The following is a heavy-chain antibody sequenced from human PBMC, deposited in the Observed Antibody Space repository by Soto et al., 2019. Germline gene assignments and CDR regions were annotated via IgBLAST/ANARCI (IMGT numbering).Heavy chain of an antibody. CDR3: VTQRAYGDSFFDY. V-gene: IGHV4-61*01. J-gene: IGHJ4*02. Sequence: QVQLQESGPGLVKPSETLSLTCTVSGGSVNSGSHYWSWIRQAPGKGLEWIGYMYNSGSTNYNPSLNSRVTISVDTSKNQFSLKLSSATAADTAVYYCVTQRAYGDSFFDYWGQGTLVTVSS. CDR1: GGSVNSGSHY. CDR2: MYNSGST. D-gene: IGHD4-17*01.